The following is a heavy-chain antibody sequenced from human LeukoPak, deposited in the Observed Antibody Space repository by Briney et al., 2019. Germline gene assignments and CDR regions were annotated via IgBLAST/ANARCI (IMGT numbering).Heavy chain of an antibody. CDR3: ARDAPAFGFYSSSLGY. Sequence: GGSLRLSCSASGFTFSSYGMHWVRQAPGRGLEWVAAIWYDGINKYYADSVKGRFSISRDTSKSTLYLQMTSLRAEDTAVYYCARDAPAFGFYSSSLGYWGQGTLVTVSS. J-gene: IGHJ4*02. D-gene: IGHD6-6*01. CDR2: IWYDGINK. CDR1: GFTFSSYG. V-gene: IGHV3-33*01.